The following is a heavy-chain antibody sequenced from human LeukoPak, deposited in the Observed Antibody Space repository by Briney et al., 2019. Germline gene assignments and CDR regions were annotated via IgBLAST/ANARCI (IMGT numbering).Heavy chain of an antibody. CDR1: GFTFSSYA. J-gene: IGHJ4*02. CDR3: ARDFTIFGVVPGMEIDY. V-gene: IGHV3-30-3*01. CDR2: VSYDGSNK. Sequence: GGSLRLSCAASGFTFSSYAMHWVRQAPGKGLEWVAVVSYDGSNKYYADSVKGRFTISRDNSKNTLYLQMNSLRAEDTAVYYCARDFTIFGVVPGMEIDYWGQGTLVTVSS. D-gene: IGHD3-3*01.